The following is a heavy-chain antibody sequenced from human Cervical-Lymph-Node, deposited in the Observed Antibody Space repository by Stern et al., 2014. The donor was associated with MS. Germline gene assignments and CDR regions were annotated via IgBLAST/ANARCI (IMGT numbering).Heavy chain of an antibody. D-gene: IGHD6-19*01. V-gene: IGHV1-69*01. CDR2: IIPMSGKT. J-gene: IGHJ6*02. CDR1: GGVFSRYA. Sequence: QVQLMQSGAEVKKPGSSVKVSCKAYGGVFSRYAFSWVRQAAGQGLEWMGGIIPMSGKTNYAQKFQGRVKVIADEATSTAYMELSSLRSEDAAVYYCASSYSGWDNPYHFYGMDVWGQGTAVTVSS. CDR3: ASSYSGWDNPYHFYGMDV.